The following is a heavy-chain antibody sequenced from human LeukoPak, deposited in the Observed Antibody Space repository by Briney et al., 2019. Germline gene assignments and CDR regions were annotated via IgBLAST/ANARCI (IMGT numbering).Heavy chain of an antibody. V-gene: IGHV3-23*01. CDR2: ISGSGGTT. CDR1: GFTFNNYA. J-gene: IGHJ1*01. CDR3: AKDQGIQLWLKYFQH. D-gene: IGHD5-18*01. Sequence: PGGSLRLSCAASGFTFNNYAMTWVRQAPGKGLEWVSAISGSGGTTSYADSVKGRFTVSRDNSKSTLYLQMNSLRAEDTAVYYCAKDQGIQLWLKYFQHWGQDTLVTVSS.